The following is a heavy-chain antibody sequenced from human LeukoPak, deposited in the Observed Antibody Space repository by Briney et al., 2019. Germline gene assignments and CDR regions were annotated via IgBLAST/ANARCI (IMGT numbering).Heavy chain of an antibody. V-gene: IGHV1-18*01. CDR3: ARDRAAADLYYYYYYGMDV. J-gene: IGHJ6*02. D-gene: IGHD6-13*01. Sequence: ASVKVSCKASGYTFTSYGISWVRQAPGQGLEWMGWISAYNGNTNYAQKLQGRVTMTTDTSTSTAYMELRSLRSDDTAVYYCARDRAAADLYYYYYYGMDVWGQGTTVTFSS. CDR2: ISAYNGNT. CDR1: GYTFTSYG.